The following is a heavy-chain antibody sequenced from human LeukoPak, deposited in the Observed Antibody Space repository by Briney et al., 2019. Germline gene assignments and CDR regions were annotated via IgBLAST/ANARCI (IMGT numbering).Heavy chain of an antibody. D-gene: IGHD3-10*01. CDR1: GGSISSYY. Sequence: PSETLSLTCTVSGGSISSYYWSWIRRPPGKGLEWIGYIYYSGSTNYNPSLKSRVTISVDTSKNQFSLKLSSVTAADTAVYYCARVGREGFGDIAFDIWGQGTMVTVSS. CDR3: ARVGREGFGDIAFDI. J-gene: IGHJ3*02. V-gene: IGHV4-59*01. CDR2: IYYSGST.